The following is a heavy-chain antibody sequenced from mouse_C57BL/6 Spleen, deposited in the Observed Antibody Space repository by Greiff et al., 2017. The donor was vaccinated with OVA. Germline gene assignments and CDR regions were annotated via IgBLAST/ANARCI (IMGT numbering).Heavy chain of an antibody. D-gene: IGHD1-1*01. CDR2: IDPEDGET. CDR3: ARDYYGSQGYCDV. Sequence: EVQLQQSGAELVKPGASVKLSCTASGFNIKDYYMHWVKQRTEQGLEWIGRIDPEDGETKYAPKFPGKATITADTSSNTAYLPLSSLTSEDTAVYYCARDYYGSQGYCDVWGTGTTVTVSS. J-gene: IGHJ1*03. CDR1: GFNIKDYY. V-gene: IGHV14-2*01.